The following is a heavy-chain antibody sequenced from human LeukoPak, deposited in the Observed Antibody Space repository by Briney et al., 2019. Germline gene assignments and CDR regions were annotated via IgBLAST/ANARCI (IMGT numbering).Heavy chain of an antibody. V-gene: IGHV1-58*01. J-gene: IGHJ4*02. D-gene: IGHD3-22*01. CDR1: GFTFTSSA. Sequence: GTSVKVSCKASGFTFTSSAVQWVRQARGQRLEWIGWIVVGSGNTHYAQKFQERVTITRDMSTSTAYMELSSLRSEDTAVYYCAADGYDSSGYYDYWGQGTLVTVSS. CDR3: AADGYDSSGYYDY. CDR2: IVVGSGNT.